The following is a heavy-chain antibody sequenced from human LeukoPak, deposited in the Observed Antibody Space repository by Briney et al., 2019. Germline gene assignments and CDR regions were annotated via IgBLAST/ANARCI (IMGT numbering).Heavy chain of an antibody. CDR3: AASIRNYIWGSFGDY. J-gene: IGHJ4*02. D-gene: IGHD3-16*01. V-gene: IGHV3-23*01. CDR2: ISDNGGNT. CDR1: GFTFPNYV. Sequence: GGSLRLSCAASGFTFPNYVMSWVRQAPGKGLEWVSSISDNGGNTYYADSVKGRLTIFRDNSKNTLYLQMNSLRAEDTAVYYCAASIRNYIWGSFGDYWGQGTLVTVSS.